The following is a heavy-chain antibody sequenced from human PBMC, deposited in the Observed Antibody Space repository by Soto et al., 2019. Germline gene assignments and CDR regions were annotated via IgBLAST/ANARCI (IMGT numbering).Heavy chain of an antibody. CDR2: IIPIFGTA. V-gene: IGHV1-69*13. D-gene: IGHD5-12*01. CDR3: AREAQRLSGYDTTRCFHY. CDR1: GGTFSSYA. J-gene: IGHJ4*02. Sequence: SVKVSCKASGGTFSSYAISWVRQAPGQGLEWMGGIIPIFGTANYAQKFQGRVTITADESTSTAYMELSSLRSEDTAVYYCAREAQRLSGYDTTRCFHYWGQGTLVTVSS.